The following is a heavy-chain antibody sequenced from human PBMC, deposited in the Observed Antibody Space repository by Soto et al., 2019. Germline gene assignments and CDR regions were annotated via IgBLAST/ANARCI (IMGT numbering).Heavy chain of an antibody. J-gene: IGHJ6*02. CDR2: IWYDGSNK. D-gene: IGHD4-17*01. CDR3: AREVGPGATVTTGYYYGMDV. CDR1: GFTFSSYG. V-gene: IGHV3-33*01. Sequence: GGSLRLSCAASGFTFSSYGMHWVRQAPGKGLEWVAVIWYDGSNKYYADSVKGRFTISRDNSKNTLYLQMNSLRAEDTAVYYCAREVGPGATVTTGYYYGMDVWGQGTTVTVSS.